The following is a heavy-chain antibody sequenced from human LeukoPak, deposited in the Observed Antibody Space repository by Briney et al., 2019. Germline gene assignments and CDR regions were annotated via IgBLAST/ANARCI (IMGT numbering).Heavy chain of an antibody. J-gene: IGHJ4*02. CDR3: AKDLYKWSGIDY. V-gene: IGHV3-23*01. CDR1: GFTFTPNA. Sequence: GGSLRLSCAASGFTFTPNAMNCVRQAPGKGPEWVSGIGGDGRSHYTDSVKGRFTISRDNSENTLYLQMNSLRAEDTAIYYCAKDLYKWSGIDYWGQGTLVTVSS. D-gene: IGHD3-3*01. CDR2: IGGDGRS.